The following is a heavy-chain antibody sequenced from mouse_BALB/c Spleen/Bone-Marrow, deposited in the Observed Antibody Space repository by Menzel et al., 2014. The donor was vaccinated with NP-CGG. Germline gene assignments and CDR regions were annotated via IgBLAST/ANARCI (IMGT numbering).Heavy chain of an antibody. CDR1: GYTFTSYW. CDR3: TRWAARAFAY. Sequence: LQQPGSELVRPGASVKLSCKASGYTFTSYWMHWVKQRPGQGLEWIGNIYPGSGSTNYDEKFKSRATLTVDPSSSTAYMQLSSLTSEDSAVYYCTRWAARAFAYWGQGTLVTVSA. V-gene: IGHV1S22*01. J-gene: IGHJ3*01. D-gene: IGHD3-1*01. CDR2: IYPGSGST.